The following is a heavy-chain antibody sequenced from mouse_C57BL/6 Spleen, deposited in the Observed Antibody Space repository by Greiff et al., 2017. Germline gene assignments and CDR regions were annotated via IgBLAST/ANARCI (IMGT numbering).Heavy chain of an antibody. D-gene: IGHD4-1*01. CDR2: IYPGDGDT. J-gene: IGHJ4*01. CDR1: GYAFSSYW. CDR3: ARRTGTSAMDY. V-gene: IGHV1-80*01. Sequence: QVQLKESGAELVKPGASVKISCKASGYAFSSYWMNWVKQRPGKGLEWIGQIYPGDGDTNYNGKFKGKATLTADKSSSTAYMQLSSLTSEDSAVYFCARRTGTSAMDYWGQGTSVTVSS.